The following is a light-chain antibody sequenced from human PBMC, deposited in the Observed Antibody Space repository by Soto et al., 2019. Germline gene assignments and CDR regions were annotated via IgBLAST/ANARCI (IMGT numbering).Light chain of an antibody. J-gene: IGLJ1*01. Sequence: QSVLTQPASVSGSPGQSITIAFTGTNSDVGGYNYVSWFQQHPGKAPKLMIYDVSDRPSGVSNRFSGSKSGNTASLTISGLQAEDEADYYCSSYTSGALYVFGTGTKVTVL. CDR2: DVS. CDR1: NSDVGGYNY. V-gene: IGLV2-14*01. CDR3: SSYTSGALYV.